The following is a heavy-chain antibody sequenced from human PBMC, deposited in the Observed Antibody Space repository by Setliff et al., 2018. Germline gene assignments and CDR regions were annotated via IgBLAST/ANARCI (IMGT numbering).Heavy chain of an antibody. CDR1: GDSIGRGGYY. CDR3: ARDRRGGYGAINWFDP. V-gene: IGHV4-31*03. J-gene: IGHJ5*02. CDR2: IYYSGST. D-gene: IGHD3-16*01. Sequence: SETLSLTCSVSGDSIGRGGYYWSWIRQQPGKGLEWIASIYYSGSTYYNPSLKSRLRVSMDSSKNQFYLDLSSVTAADTAVDYCARDRRGGYGAINWFDPWGQGTLVTVSS.